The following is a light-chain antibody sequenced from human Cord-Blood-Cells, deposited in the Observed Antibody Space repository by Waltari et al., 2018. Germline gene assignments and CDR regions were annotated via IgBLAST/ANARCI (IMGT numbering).Light chain of an antibody. Sequence: QSALTQPASVSGSPGQSITISCTGTSSDVGGYNYVSWYQQHPGKAPKLMIYDVSNRPSSVSNRFAGSKSGNTASLTISVLQAEDEADYYCSSYTSSSTNWVFGGGTKLTVL. CDR3: SSYTSSSTNWV. CDR1: SSDVGGYNY. CDR2: DVS. J-gene: IGLJ3*02. V-gene: IGLV2-14*03.